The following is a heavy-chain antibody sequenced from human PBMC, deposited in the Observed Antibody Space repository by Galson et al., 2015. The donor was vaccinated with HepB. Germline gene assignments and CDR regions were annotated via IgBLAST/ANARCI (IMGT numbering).Heavy chain of an antibody. CDR3: ARSALGGSGWDTNYYGMDV. CDR2: ISSSSSYI. V-gene: IGHV3-21*01. J-gene: IGHJ6*04. CDR1: GFAFSSYS. D-gene: IGHD6-19*01. Sequence: SLRLSCAASGFAFSSYSMNWVRQAPGKGLEWVSSISSSSSYIYYADSVKGRFTISRDNAKNSLYLQMNSLRAEDTAVYYCARSALGGSGWDTNYYGMDVWGKGTTVTVSS.